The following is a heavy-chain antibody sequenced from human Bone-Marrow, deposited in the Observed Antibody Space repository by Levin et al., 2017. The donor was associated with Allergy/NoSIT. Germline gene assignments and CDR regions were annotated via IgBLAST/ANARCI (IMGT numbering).Heavy chain of an antibody. Sequence: SGGSLRLSCAASGFTFSDYYMSWIRQAPGKGLEWVSYISSSDDTIYYADSVKGRFTISRDNAKNSLYLQMNSLRAEDTAVYYCARDYDFSGYYYYFDYWGQGTLVTVSS. D-gene: IGHD3-22*01. V-gene: IGHV3-11*01. J-gene: IGHJ4*02. CDR1: GFTFSDYY. CDR2: ISSSDDTI. CDR3: ARDYDFSGYYYYFDY.